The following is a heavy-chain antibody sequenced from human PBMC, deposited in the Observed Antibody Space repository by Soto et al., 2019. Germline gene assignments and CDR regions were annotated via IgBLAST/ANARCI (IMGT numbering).Heavy chain of an antibody. CDR2: ISPSGGST. CDR3: ARELGSGYAMIRYYYGMDV. D-gene: IGHD5-12*01. J-gene: IGHJ6*02. Sequence: AASVKVSCKASGYTFTGYYMHWVRQAPGQGLEWMGIISPSGGSTSYAQKFQGRVTMTRDTSTSTVYMELSSLRSEDTAVYYCARELGSGYAMIRYYYGMDVWGQGTTVTVSS. CDR1: GYTFTGYY. V-gene: IGHV1-46*01.